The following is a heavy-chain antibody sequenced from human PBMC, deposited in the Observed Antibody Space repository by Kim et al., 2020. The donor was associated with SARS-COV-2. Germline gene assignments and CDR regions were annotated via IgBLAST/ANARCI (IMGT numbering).Heavy chain of an antibody. CDR2: ISYDGGNK. Sequence: GGSLRLSCAASDFTFSSYDMHWVRRAPGKGLEWVALISYDGGNKNFADSVKGRVTISRDNSQNTLYLDVNRLTPEDTAVYYCARERGARYGPGDIYAVSGGRNMDLWGQGTSVTVSS. CDR3: ARERGARYGPGDIYAVSGGRNMDL. D-gene: IGHD3-10*01. CDR1: DFTFSSYD. V-gene: IGHV3-30-3*01. J-gene: IGHJ6*02.